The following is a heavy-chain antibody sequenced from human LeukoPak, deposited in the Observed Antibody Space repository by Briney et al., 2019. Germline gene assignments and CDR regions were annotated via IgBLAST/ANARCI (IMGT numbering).Heavy chain of an antibody. CDR2: INTNTGNP. V-gene: IGHV7-4-1*02. D-gene: IGHD3-22*01. J-gene: IGHJ3*02. Sequence: ASVKVSCKASGYTFTSYAMNWVRQAPGQGLEWMGWINTNTGNPTYAQGFTGRFVFSLDTSVSTAYLQISSLKAEDTAVYYCAREPGSSGVDAFDIWGQGTMVTVSS. CDR3: AREPGSSGVDAFDI. CDR1: GYTFTSYA.